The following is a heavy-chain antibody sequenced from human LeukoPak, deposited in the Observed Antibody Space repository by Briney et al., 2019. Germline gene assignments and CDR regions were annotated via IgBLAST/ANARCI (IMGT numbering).Heavy chain of an antibody. J-gene: IGHJ4*02. CDR1: GVSISSSSYY. CDR2: IYYSGST. V-gene: IGHV4-39*07. D-gene: IGHD1-26*01. Sequence: SETLSLTCTVSGVSISSSSYYWGWLRQSPGKGLEWIGNIYYSGSTSYNPSLKSRVTISVDTSKNQFSLKLSSVTAADTAVYYCARASLEGATKVDYWGQGTLVTVSS. CDR3: ARASLEGATKVDY.